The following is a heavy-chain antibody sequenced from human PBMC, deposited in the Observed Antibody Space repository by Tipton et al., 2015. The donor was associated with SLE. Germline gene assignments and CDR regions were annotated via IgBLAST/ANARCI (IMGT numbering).Heavy chain of an antibody. D-gene: IGHD2-8*02. CDR1: GGSFSGYY. V-gene: IGHV4-34*01. CDR2: INHSGST. CDR3: ARLGYCTGDTVCFTGIDQ. Sequence: TLSLTCAVYGGSFSGYYWSWIRQPPGKGLEWIGEINHSGSTNYNPSLESRLDISVDTSGRLFFLRLSSMTAADTAVYYCARLGYCTGDTVCFTGIDQWGQGTLVTVSS. J-gene: IGHJ5*02.